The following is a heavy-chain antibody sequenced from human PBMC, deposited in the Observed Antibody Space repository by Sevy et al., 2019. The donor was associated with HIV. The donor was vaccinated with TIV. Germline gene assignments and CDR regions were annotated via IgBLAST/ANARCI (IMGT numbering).Heavy chain of an antibody. J-gene: IGHJ4*02. CDR2: IGYDGNKI. Sequence: GGSLRLSCAASGFNFSPYGMHWVRQAPGKGLEWVSFIGYDGNKIFYADSVRVRFTVSRDNSKNTLYLQMNSLSTEDTAVYYCVKDPHYDFFDYWGQGILVTVSS. D-gene: IGHD3-10*01. CDR3: VKDPHYDFFDY. CDR1: GFNFSPYG. V-gene: IGHV3-30*02.